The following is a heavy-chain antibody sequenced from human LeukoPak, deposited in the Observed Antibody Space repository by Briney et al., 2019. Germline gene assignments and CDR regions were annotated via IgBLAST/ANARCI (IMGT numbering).Heavy chain of an antibody. CDR2: IYYSGST. V-gene: IGHV4-39*07. D-gene: IGHD5-12*01. J-gene: IGHJ5*02. CDR3: ARNPPRYSGYDA. CDR1: GGSISSSSYY. Sequence: ETLSLTCTVSGGSISSSSYYWGWIRQPPGKGLEWIGSIYYSGSTYYNPSLKSRVTISVDTSKNQFSLKLSSVTAADTAVYYCARNPPRYSGYDAWGQGTLVTVSS.